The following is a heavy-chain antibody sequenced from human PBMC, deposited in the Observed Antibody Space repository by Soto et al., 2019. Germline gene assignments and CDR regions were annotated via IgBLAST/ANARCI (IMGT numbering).Heavy chain of an antibody. Sequence: GGSLRLSCAASGFTFSSYAMHWVRQAPGKGLEYVSAISSNGGSTYYANSVKGRFTISRDNSKNTLYLQMGSLRAEDMAVYYCGRAAGDRFYYYYYMDVWGKGTTVTVSS. CDR2: ISSNGGST. CDR3: GRAAGDRFYYYYYMDV. D-gene: IGHD3-3*01. J-gene: IGHJ6*03. CDR1: GFTFSSYA. V-gene: IGHV3-64*01.